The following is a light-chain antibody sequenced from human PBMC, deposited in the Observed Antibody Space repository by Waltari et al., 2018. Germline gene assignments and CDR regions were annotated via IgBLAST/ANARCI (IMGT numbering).Light chain of an antibody. J-gene: IGLJ2*01. CDR1: SSNIGAGYD. Sequence: QSVLTPPPSVSGAPGQRVTISCTGSSSNIGAGYDVHCYQQPPGTAPKLLMYGNSNRPSGVPDRFSGSKSGTSASLAITGLQAEDEADYYCQSYDSSLSGSRVFGGGTKLTVL. V-gene: IGLV1-40*01. CDR2: GNS. CDR3: QSYDSSLSGSRV.